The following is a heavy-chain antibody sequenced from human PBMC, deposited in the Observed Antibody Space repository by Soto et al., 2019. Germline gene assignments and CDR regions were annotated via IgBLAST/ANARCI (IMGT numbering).Heavy chain of an antibody. CDR2: ISAYNGNT. CDR1: GYTFTSYG. Sequence: ASVKVSCKASGYTFTSYGISWVRQAPGQGLEWMGWISAYNGNTNYAQKLQGRVTMTTDTSTSTAYVELRNLRSDDTAVYYGARLDTAMACLDYWGQGTLVAVSS. J-gene: IGHJ4*02. CDR3: ARLDTAMACLDY. D-gene: IGHD5-18*01. V-gene: IGHV1-18*01.